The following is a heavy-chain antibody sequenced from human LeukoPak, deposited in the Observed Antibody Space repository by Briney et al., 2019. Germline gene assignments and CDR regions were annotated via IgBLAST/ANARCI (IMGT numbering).Heavy chain of an antibody. CDR3: AKDGDIVATNAFDI. Sequence: AGGSLRLSCAASGFTFSSYAISWVRQAPGKGLEWVSAISRSGGDTEYADSVKGRFTISRDNSKNTLYMQMNSLRAEDTAVYYCAKDGDIVATNAFDIWGQGTMVTVSS. V-gene: IGHV3-23*01. CDR2: ISRSGGDT. J-gene: IGHJ3*02. CDR1: GFTFSSYA. D-gene: IGHD5-12*01.